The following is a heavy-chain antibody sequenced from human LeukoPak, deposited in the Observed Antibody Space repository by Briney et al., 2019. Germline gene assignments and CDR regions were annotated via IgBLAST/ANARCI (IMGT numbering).Heavy chain of an antibody. Sequence: SETLSLTCTVSGGSISSSSYYWDWIRQPPGKGLEWIGSIYYSGSTYYNPSLKSRVTISVDTSKNQFSLKVNSVTAADTAVYYCARDPDYGDYIDYWGQGTLVTVSS. D-gene: IGHD4-17*01. CDR2: IYYSGST. J-gene: IGHJ4*02. CDR3: ARDPDYGDYIDY. CDR1: GGSISSSSYY. V-gene: IGHV4-39*07.